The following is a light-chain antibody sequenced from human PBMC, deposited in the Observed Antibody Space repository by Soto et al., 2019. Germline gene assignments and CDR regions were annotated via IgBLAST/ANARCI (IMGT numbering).Light chain of an antibody. J-gene: IGKJ5*01. CDR1: HTLSNSC. V-gene: IGKV3-20*01. Sequence: FAQSPATLSLSPAERATLSCRASHTLSNSCIVWYQQKHGEAASILINDTSSRADGVPARYSASGSGTDDTLTISRLEPEDFAVFFCQQYCTSESIFGQGTRLEIK. CDR2: DTS. CDR3: QQYCTSESI.